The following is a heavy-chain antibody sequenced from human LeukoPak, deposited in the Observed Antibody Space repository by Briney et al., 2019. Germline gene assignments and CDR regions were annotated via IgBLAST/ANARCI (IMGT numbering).Heavy chain of an antibody. CDR2: ISSSSSTI. V-gene: IGHV3-48*04. Sequence: GGSLRLSCAASGFTFSSYSMNWVRQAPGKGLEWVSYISSSSSTIYYADSVKGRFTISRDNAKNSLYLQMNSLRAEDTAVYYCARTIMVYYYYMDVWGKGITVTVSS. J-gene: IGHJ6*03. D-gene: IGHD4/OR15-4a*01. CDR3: ARTIMVYYYYMDV. CDR1: GFTFSSYS.